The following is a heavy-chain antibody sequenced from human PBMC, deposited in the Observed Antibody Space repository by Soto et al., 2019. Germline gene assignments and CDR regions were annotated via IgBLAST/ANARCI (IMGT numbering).Heavy chain of an antibody. CDR3: ARRSSSWSFDY. CDR1: GFTFSSYA. J-gene: IGHJ4*02. V-gene: IGHV3-23*01. D-gene: IGHD6-13*01. Sequence: EVQLLESGGGLGQPGGSLRLSCAASGFTFSSYAMNWVRQAPGKGLEWVSVISGSAGSTYYADSVKGRFTISRDDAKNALILQMTSLRAEDTAVYYCARRSSSWSFDYWGQGTLVTGSS. CDR2: ISGSAGST.